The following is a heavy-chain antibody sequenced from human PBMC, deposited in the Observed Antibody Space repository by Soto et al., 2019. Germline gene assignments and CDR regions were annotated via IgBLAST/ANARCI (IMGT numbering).Heavy chain of an antibody. V-gene: IGHV1-46*01. CDR1: GYTFTSYY. CDR2: INPSAGST. D-gene: IGHD7-27*01. Sequence: QVQLVQSGXXXXXXGASVKVSCKASGYTFTSYYMHWVRQAPGQGLEWMGIINPSAGSTNYAQKFQGRVTMTRDTSTSTVYMELSSLRSEDTALYYCARARTGDFDYWGQGTLVTVSS. J-gene: IGHJ4*02. CDR3: ARARTGDFDY.